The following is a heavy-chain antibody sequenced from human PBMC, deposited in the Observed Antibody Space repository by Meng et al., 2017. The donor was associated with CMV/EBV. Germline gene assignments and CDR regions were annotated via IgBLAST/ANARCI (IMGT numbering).Heavy chain of an antibody. CDR2: IWSDGTSK. J-gene: IGHJ5*02. CDR1: GFTFSSSG. D-gene: IGHD6-13*01. CDR3: ARDRAAPGWFDP. Sequence: GGSLRLSCAAPGFTFSSSGLHWVRQAPGKGLEWVAVIWSDGTSKHYTDSVKGRFTISRDNAKNSLYLQMNSLRAEDTAVYYCARDRAAPGWFDPWGQGTLVTVSS. V-gene: IGHV3-33*01.